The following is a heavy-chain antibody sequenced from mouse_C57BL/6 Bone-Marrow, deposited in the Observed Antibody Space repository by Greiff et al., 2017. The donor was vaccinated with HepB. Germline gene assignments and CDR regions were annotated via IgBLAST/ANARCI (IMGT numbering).Heavy chain of an antibody. Sequence: QVQLQQSGAELMMPGASVKLSCKASGYTFTSYWMHWVKQRPGQGLEWIGEIDPSDSYTNYNQKFKGKSTLTVDKSSSTAYMQLSSLTSEDSAVYYCARWYGSTFDYWGQGTTLTVSS. J-gene: IGHJ2*01. D-gene: IGHD1-1*01. CDR1: GYTFTSYW. CDR3: ARWYGSTFDY. CDR2: IDPSDSYT. V-gene: IGHV1-69*01.